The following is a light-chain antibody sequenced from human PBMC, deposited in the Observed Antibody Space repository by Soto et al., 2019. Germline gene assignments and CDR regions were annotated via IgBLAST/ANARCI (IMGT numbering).Light chain of an antibody. Sequence: ESMLTQSPGTLSLSPGERATLSCRASQSVSTRYLAWYQQKPGQAPRLLIYGASIRATGLPDRFSGSGSGTDFTLTISRLEPEDFAVYDWHQFGSAPPAFTLGQGTKLEI. CDR1: QSVSTRY. J-gene: IGKJ2*01. CDR3: HQFGSAPPAFT. CDR2: GAS. V-gene: IGKV3-20*01.